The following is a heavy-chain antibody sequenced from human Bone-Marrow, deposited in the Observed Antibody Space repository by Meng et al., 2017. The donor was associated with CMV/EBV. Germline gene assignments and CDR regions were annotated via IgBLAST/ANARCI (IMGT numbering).Heavy chain of an antibody. D-gene: IGHD4-23*01. Sequence: GESLKISCAVSGFSFSSNWMSWVRQAPGKGLEWVSVIYSGGSSTYYADSVKGRFTISRDNSKNTLYLQMNSLRAEDTAVYYCAKDRSGGNSDYWGQGTLVTVSS. CDR3: AKDRSGGNSDY. CDR2: IYSGGSST. J-gene: IGHJ4*02. CDR1: GFSFSSNW. V-gene: IGHV3-23*03.